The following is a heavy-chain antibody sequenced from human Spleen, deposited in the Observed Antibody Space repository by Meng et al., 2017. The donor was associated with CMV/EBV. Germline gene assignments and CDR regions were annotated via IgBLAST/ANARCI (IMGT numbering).Heavy chain of an antibody. CDR2: VSGYDSNT. CDR3: ARSVSRLLPFNFDY. Sequence: ASVKVSCKASGYIFTSYAISWVRQAPGQGLEWMGWVSGYDSNTKYVQKFQGRVTVTTDTSTNTADMELRSLRSDDTAVYYCARSVSRLLPFNFDYWGQGTLVTVSS. CDR1: GYIFTSYA. V-gene: IGHV1-18*01. D-gene: IGHD3-22*01. J-gene: IGHJ4*02.